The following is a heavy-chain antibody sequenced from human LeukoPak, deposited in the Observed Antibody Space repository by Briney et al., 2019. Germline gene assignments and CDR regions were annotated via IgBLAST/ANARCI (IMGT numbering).Heavy chain of an antibody. CDR2: INPNSGGT. D-gene: IGHD3-10*01. CDR3: ARERGGYYYIDY. Sequence: ASVKVSCKASGYTFTGYYMHWVRQAPGQGLEWMGWINPNSGGTNYAQKFQGRVTMTRDTSIGTAYMELSRLRSDDTAVYYCARERGGYYYIDYWGQGTLVTVSS. CDR1: GYTFTGYY. J-gene: IGHJ4*02. V-gene: IGHV1-2*02.